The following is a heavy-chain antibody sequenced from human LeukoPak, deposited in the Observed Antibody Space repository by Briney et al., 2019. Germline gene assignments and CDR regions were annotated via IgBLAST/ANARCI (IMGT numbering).Heavy chain of an antibody. Sequence: GGSLRLSCVASGFTFSNYWMAWVRRAPGRGLEDMAKIKEDGREEYYVDSVRGRFTISRDNAKNSLYLQMNSLRAEDTAVYYCADAALWFGELLAGPSVDYWGQGTLVTVSS. D-gene: IGHD3-10*01. CDR2: IKEDGREE. V-gene: IGHV3-7*03. J-gene: IGHJ4*02. CDR3: ADAALWFGELLAGPSVDY. CDR1: GFTFSNYW.